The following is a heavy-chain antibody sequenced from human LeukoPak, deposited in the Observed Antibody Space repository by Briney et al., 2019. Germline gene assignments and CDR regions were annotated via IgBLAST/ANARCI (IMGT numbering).Heavy chain of an antibody. CDR2: INHSGST. CDR1: GGSFSGYY. CDR3: AKEMGSGLIDY. J-gene: IGHJ4*02. Sequence: SETLSLTCAVYGGSFSGYYWSWIRQPPGKGLEWIGEINHSGSTNYNPSLKSRVTISVDTSKNQFSLKLSSATAADTAVYYCAKEMGSGLIDYWGQGTLVTVSS. D-gene: IGHD2-15*01. V-gene: IGHV4-34*01.